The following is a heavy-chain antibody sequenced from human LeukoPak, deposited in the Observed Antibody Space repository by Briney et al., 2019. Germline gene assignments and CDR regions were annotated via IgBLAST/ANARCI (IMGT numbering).Heavy chain of an antibody. CDR2: ISGSGGST. D-gene: IGHD2-2*01. Sequence: PGGSLRLSCAASGFTFSSYAMSWVRQAPGKGLEWVSAISGSGGSTHYADSVKGRFTISRDNSKNTLYLQMNSLRAEDTAVYYCAKDACSSTSCYQYYYYYYMDVWGKGTTVTVSS. CDR3: AKDACSSTSCYQYYYYYYMDV. V-gene: IGHV3-23*01. CDR1: GFTFSSYA. J-gene: IGHJ6*03.